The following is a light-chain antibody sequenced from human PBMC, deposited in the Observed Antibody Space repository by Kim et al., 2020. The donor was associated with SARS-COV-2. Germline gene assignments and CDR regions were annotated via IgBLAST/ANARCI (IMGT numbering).Light chain of an antibody. CDR2: AAS. CDR1: QSISNY. J-gene: IGKJ2*01. V-gene: IGKV1-39*01. CDR3: QQGYSTPYT. Sequence: SASVGDRVTITCRASQSISNYLNWYQQKPGKAPKLLIYAASSLQSGVPSRFSGSGSGTDFTLAITSLQREDFATYYCQQGYSTPYTFGQGTKLEI.